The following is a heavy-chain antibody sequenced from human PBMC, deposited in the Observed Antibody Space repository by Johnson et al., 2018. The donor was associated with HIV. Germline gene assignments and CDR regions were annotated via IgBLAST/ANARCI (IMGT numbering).Heavy chain of an antibody. V-gene: IGHV3-9*01. CDR3: LFGGYSYGLAFDI. CDR2: ISWNSGSI. J-gene: IGHJ3*02. D-gene: IGHD5-18*01. CDR1: GFTFDDYA. Sequence: VQLVESGGGLVQPGRSLRLSCAASGFTFDDYAMHWVRQAPGKGLEWVSGISWNSGSIGYADSVKGRFTISRDNAKNTLYLQMNSLRAEDTAVYYCLFGGYSYGLAFDIWGQGTMVTVSS.